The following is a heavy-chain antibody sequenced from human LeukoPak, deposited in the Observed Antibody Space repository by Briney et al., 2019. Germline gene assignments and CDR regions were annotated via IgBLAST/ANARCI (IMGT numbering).Heavy chain of an antibody. J-gene: IGHJ5*02. V-gene: IGHV4-59*08. CDR2: IYYSGST. Sequence: SKTLSLTCSVSGDSISSYYWSWIRQPPGKGLEWIGHIYYSGSTYYNPSLKSRVTISVDTSKNQFSLKLSSVTAADTAVYYCARQGKAMVVTPYNWFDPWGQGTLVTVSS. CDR1: GDSISSYY. D-gene: IGHD4-23*01. CDR3: ARQGKAMVVTPYNWFDP.